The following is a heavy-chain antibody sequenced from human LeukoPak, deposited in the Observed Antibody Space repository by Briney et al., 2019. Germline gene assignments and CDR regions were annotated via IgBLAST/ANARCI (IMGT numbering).Heavy chain of an antibody. Sequence: PGGSLRLSCAASEFTFSSYWMNWVRQAPGKGLEWVANINQDGSEKYYVDSVKGRFTISRDNSKNTLYLQMNSLRAEDTAVYYCARDANKEEMATIDRDGDGAFDIWGQGTMVTVSS. V-gene: IGHV3-7*03. CDR1: EFTFSSYW. J-gene: IGHJ3*02. CDR3: ARDANKEEMATIDRDGDGAFDI. D-gene: IGHD5-24*01. CDR2: INQDGSEK.